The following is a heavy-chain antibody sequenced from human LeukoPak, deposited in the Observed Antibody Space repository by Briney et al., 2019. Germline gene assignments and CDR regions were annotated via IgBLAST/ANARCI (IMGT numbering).Heavy chain of an antibody. CDR2: ISSSGDTI. V-gene: IGHV3-48*03. CDR1: GFTFSSYA. Sequence: GGSLRLSCAASGFTFSSYAMHWVRQAPGKGLEWVSYISSSGDTIFYADSVKGRFTISRDNAKNSLYLQMNSLRAEDTAVYYCARDGANYYGSGSYSAYFDYWGQGTLVTVPS. CDR3: ARDGANYYGSGSYSAYFDY. J-gene: IGHJ4*02. D-gene: IGHD3-10*01.